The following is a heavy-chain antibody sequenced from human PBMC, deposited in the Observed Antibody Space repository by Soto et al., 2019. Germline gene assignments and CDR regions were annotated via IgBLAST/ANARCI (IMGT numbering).Heavy chain of an antibody. Sequence: PEGSLRLSCSASGFTFSSSAISWVRQAPGKGLEWVSAVSANGQGIYYADSVRGRFTISRDNSKNTVFLHMESLSAEDTAVYYCAKDRHYPRDYFHYWGQGTLVTV. J-gene: IGHJ4*02. D-gene: IGHD3-10*01. CDR1: GFTFSSSA. CDR2: VSANGQGI. V-gene: IGHV3-23*01. CDR3: AKDRHYPRDYFHY.